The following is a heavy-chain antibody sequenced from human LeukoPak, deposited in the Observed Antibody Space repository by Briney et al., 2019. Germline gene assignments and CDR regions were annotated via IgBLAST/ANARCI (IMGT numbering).Heavy chain of an antibody. CDR3: AGSYDSSGLIDY. D-gene: IGHD3-22*01. CDR2: IIPIFGTA. V-gene: IGHV1-69*05. CDR1: GGTFSSYA. Sequence: GSSVKVSCKASGGTFSSYAISWVRQAPGQGLEWMGRIIPIFGTANYAQKFQGRVTISTDESTSTAYMELSSLRSEDTAVYYCAGSYDSSGLIDYWGQGTLVTVSS. J-gene: IGHJ4*02.